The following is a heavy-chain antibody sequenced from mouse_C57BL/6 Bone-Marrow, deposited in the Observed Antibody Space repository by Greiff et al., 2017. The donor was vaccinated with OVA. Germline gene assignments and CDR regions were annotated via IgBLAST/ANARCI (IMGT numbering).Heavy chain of an antibody. CDR2: FTMYSDAT. CDR3: ARENGYWYFDV. D-gene: IGHD1-1*02. J-gene: IGHJ1*03. Sequence: LQQSGAELVRPGSSVKLSCKASYFAFMASAMHWVKQRPGHGLEWIGSFTMYSDATEYSENFKGKATLTANTSSSTAYMELSSLTSEVSAVYYCARENGYWYFDVWGKGTTVTVSS. V-gene: IGHV1-49*01. CDR1: YFAFMASA.